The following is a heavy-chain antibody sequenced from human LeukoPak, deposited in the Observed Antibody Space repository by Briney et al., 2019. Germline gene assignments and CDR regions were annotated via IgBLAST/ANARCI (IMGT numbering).Heavy chain of an antibody. CDR1: GFTFSDYY. CDR2: ISSSGSTI. CDR3: ARGYCSGGSCYWYAFDI. V-gene: IGHV3-11*04. D-gene: IGHD2-15*01. J-gene: IGHJ3*02. Sequence: GSLRLSCAASGFTFSDYYMSWIRQAPGKGLEWVSYISSSGSTIYYADSVKGRFTISRDNAKNSLYLQMNSLRAEDTAVYYCARGYCSGGSCYWYAFDIWGQGTMVTVSS.